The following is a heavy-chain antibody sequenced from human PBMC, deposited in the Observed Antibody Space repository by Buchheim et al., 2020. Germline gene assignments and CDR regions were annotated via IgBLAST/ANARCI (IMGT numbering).Heavy chain of an antibody. V-gene: IGHV3-30*18. CDR2: ISYDGSNK. CDR3: AKERGFGEFGDYYGMDV. Sequence: QVQLVESGGGVVQPGRSLRLSCAASGFTFSSYGMHWVRQAPGKGLEWVAVISYDGSNKYYADSVKGRFTISRDNSKNTLYLQMNSLRAEDTAVYYCAKERGFGEFGDYYGMDVWDQGTT. CDR1: GFTFSSYG. J-gene: IGHJ6*02. D-gene: IGHD3-10*01.